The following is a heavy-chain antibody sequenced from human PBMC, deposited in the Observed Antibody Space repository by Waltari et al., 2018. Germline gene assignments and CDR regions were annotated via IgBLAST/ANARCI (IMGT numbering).Heavy chain of an antibody. CDR1: GYTFTSYA. CDR2: INAGNGNT. D-gene: IGHD2-21*01. J-gene: IGHJ4*02. Sequence: QVQLVQSGAEVKKPGASVKVSCKASGYTFTSYAMHWVRQAPGQRLEWMGWINAGNGNTKYSQKFEGRVTITVDTSASTAYMELSSLRSEDTAVYYCARVSIAGDYYFDYWGQGTLVTVSS. V-gene: IGHV1-3*01. CDR3: ARVSIAGDYYFDY.